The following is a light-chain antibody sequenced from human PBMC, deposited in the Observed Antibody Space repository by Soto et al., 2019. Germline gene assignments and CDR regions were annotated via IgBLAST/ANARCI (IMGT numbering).Light chain of an antibody. Sequence: IQMTQSPSSLSASVGDRVTITCRANQSISSYLNWYQQKPGKAPKLMIFAASSLQSGVPSRFSGSGSGTDFTLTISSLHPEDFATYYCQQSYSTPPTFGGGTKVDIK. CDR3: QQSYSTPPT. J-gene: IGKJ4*01. CDR2: AAS. V-gene: IGKV1-39*01. CDR1: QSISSY.